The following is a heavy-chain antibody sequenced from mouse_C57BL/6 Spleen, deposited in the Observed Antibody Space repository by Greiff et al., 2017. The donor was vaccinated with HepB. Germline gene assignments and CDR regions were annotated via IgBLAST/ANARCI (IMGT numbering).Heavy chain of an antibody. J-gene: IGHJ4*01. V-gene: IGHV1-53*01. Sequence: QVQLQQPGTELVKPGASVKLSCKASGYTFTSYWMHWVKQRPGQGLEWIGNINPSNGGTNYNEKFKSKATLTVDKSSSTAYMQRSSLTSEDSAVYYCASSPSIYYYGSSYVDYAMDYWGQGTSVTVSS. CDR2: INPSNGGT. D-gene: IGHD1-1*01. CDR3: ASSPSIYYYGSSYVDYAMDY. CDR1: GYTFTSYW.